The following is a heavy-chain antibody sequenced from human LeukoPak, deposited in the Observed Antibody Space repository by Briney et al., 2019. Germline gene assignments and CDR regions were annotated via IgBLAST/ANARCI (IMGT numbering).Heavy chain of an antibody. D-gene: IGHD6-13*01. Sequence: ASVKVSCKASGYTFTSYYMHWVRQAPGQGLEWMGWINTNTGNPTYAQGFTGRFVFSLDTSVSTAYLQISSLKAEDTAVYYCARDLSFGYSSSWYLDAFDIWGQGTMVTVSS. CDR2: INTNTGNP. CDR1: GYTFTSYY. V-gene: IGHV7-4-1*02. CDR3: ARDLSFGYSSSWYLDAFDI. J-gene: IGHJ3*02.